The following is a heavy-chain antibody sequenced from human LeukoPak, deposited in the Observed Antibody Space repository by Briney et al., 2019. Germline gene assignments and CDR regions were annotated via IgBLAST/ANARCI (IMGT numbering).Heavy chain of an antibody. D-gene: IGHD3-3*01. CDR2: IYYSGST. Sequence: SETLSLTCTVSGGSISSGDYYWSWIRQPPGKGLEWIGYIYYSGSTYYNPSLKSRVTISVDTSKNQFSLELSSVTAADTAVYYCARGGAVFRVLNWFDPWGQGTLVTVSS. CDR3: ARGGAVFRVLNWFDP. V-gene: IGHV4-30-4*01. CDR1: GGSISSGDYY. J-gene: IGHJ5*02.